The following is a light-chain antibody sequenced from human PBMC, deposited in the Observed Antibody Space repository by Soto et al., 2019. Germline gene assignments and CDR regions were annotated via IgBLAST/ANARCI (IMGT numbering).Light chain of an antibody. CDR2: DTS. Sequence: IVLKQSPATLSLSPGEPATLSCRASPGVDRYLSLYQQKVGQSPRLIIYDTSNRATGVPPRFRGSGYGPGFTLTITSLQPAVCARYVCQHRLDSPPGFGTGTRVEIK. CDR3: QHRLDSPPG. J-gene: IGKJ3*01. V-gene: IGKV3-11*01. CDR1: PGVDRY.